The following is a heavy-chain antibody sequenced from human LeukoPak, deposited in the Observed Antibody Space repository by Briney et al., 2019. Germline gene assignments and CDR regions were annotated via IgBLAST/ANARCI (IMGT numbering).Heavy chain of an antibody. CDR3: ARALYYDSSGYYSSSYYYFQH. D-gene: IGHD3-22*01. Sequence: ASVKVSCKASGYTFTSYYLHWVRQAPGQSLEWVGWINPNRGGTNYAQKFQGRVTMTRDTSISTAYMELSRLRSDDTAKYYCARALYYDSSGYYSSSYYYFQHWGQGNLVTVSS. V-gene: IGHV1-2*02. J-gene: IGHJ1*01. CDR2: INPNRGGT. CDR1: GYTFTSYY.